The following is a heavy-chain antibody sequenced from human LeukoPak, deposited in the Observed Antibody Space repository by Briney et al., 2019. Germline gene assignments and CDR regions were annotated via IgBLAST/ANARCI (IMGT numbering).Heavy chain of an antibody. Sequence: SETLSLTCTVSGGSISSSVYYWGWTRRPPGKGLEWIGSIYYSGSTYYNPSLKSRVTISVDTSKNQFSLKLSSVTAADTAVYYCARDSHSSGFYDPWGQGTLVTVSS. CDR2: IYYSGST. D-gene: IGHD3-22*01. CDR1: GGSISSSVYY. V-gene: IGHV4-39*02. CDR3: ARDSHSSGFYDP. J-gene: IGHJ5*02.